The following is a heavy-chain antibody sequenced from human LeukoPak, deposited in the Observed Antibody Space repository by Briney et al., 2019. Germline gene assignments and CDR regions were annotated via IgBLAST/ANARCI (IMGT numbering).Heavy chain of an antibody. CDR2: INPSGGST. Sequence: GASVKVSCKASGYTFTSYYMHWVRQAPGQGLEWMGIINPSGGSTSYAQKFQGRVTITADESTSTAYMELSSLRSEDTAVYYCARGPLDMGGYDSHFDYWGQGTLVTVSS. V-gene: IGHV1-46*01. CDR3: ARGPLDMGGYDSHFDY. CDR1: GYTFTSYY. J-gene: IGHJ4*02. D-gene: IGHD5-12*01.